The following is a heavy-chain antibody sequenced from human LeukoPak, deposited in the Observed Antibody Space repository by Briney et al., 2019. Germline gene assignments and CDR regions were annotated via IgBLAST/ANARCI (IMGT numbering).Heavy chain of an antibody. Sequence: AGRSLRLSCAASGFTFSSYAMHGVRQAPGKGLEWVAVISYDGSNKYYADSVKGRFTISRDSSKNTLYLQMNSLRAEDTAVYYCAPSSPRLGYYFDYWGQGTLVTVSS. CDR1: GFTFSSYA. J-gene: IGHJ4*02. CDR3: APSSPRLGYYFDY. D-gene: IGHD2-2*01. CDR2: ISYDGSNK. V-gene: IGHV3-30*04.